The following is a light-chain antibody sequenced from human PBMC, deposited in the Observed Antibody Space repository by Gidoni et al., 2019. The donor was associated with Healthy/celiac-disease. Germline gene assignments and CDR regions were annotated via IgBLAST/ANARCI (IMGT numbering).Light chain of an antibody. J-gene: IGKJ5*01. Sequence: EIVLTQYPATLSLSPGERATLSCRASQSVSSYLAWYQQKPGQSPRLLIYYASNRATGIPARFSGSGSGTDFTLTISSLEPEDFAVYYCQQRSNWPSTFGQGTRLEIK. CDR1: QSVSSY. V-gene: IGKV3-11*01. CDR3: QQRSNWPST. CDR2: YAS.